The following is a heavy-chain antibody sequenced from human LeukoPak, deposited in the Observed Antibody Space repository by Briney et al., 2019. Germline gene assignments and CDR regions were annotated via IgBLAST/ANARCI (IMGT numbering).Heavy chain of an antibody. CDR3: AKVHGSGSYRFDF. Sequence: PGGSLRLSCAGSGFTFFSYAMSWVRQSPGKGREWVSAVTGTGGNSYHADSVKDRFTISRDNSKNTVYLQMNSLRAEDTAIYYCAKVHGSGSYRFDFWGQGTLVTVSS. J-gene: IGHJ4*02. CDR2: VTGTGGNS. CDR1: GFTFFSYA. V-gene: IGHV3-23*01. D-gene: IGHD3-10*01.